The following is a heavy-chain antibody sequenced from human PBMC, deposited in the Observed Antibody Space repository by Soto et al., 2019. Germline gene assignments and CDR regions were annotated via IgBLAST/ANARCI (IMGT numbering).Heavy chain of an antibody. J-gene: IGHJ4*02. CDR1: GYTFTDYW. V-gene: IGHV5-10-1*01. D-gene: IGHD3-22*01. CDR3: AIVRIRESGMIDFDY. CDR2: LDPKDSYT. Sequence: KTPGESLKISCRASGYTFTDYWISWVRQMPGKGLEWVGGLDPKDSYTDYSPSFQGHVSISSYQSLNPAHLRWSSLKTSDTAIYYCAIVRIRESGMIDFDYWGLGILRTVS.